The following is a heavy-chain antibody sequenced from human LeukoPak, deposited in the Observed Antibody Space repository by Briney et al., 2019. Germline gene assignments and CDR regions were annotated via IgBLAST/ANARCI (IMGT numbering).Heavy chain of an antibody. Sequence: GASLQISCKAAGCSFTSYWIGWVRRQPGKDLEWLGIIYPGDSDTRYSPSFQGQVTISADKSITTAYLQWSSLRASDTAMYYCARPANRGDAFDIWGQGTMVTV. V-gene: IGHV5-51*01. CDR2: IYPGDSDT. J-gene: IGHJ3*02. D-gene: IGHD2/OR15-2a*01. CDR3: ARPANRGDAFDI. CDR1: GCSFTSYW.